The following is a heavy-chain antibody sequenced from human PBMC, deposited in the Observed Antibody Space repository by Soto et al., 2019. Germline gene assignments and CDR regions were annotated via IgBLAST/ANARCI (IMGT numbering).Heavy chain of an antibody. CDR2: MNPNRGNT. Sequence: QVQLVQSGAEVKKPGASVKVSCKASGYTFTSHDINWVRQATGQGLEWMGWMNPNRGNTGYAQKFQGRVTMTRSTSISTAYMELSNLRSEVTAVYYCVRGYPYSRGPCGQGTLVTVSS. CDR3: VRGYPYSRGP. CDR1: GYTFTSHD. D-gene: IGHD3-22*01. J-gene: IGHJ5*02. V-gene: IGHV1-8*01.